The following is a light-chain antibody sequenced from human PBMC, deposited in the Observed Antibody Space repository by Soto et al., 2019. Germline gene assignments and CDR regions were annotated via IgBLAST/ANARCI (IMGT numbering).Light chain of an antibody. V-gene: IGLV2-14*01. J-gene: IGLJ2*01. Sequence: ALTQPASVSGSPGQSITISCTGTSSDVGGYNSVSWYQQHPGKAPKVMIYDVSNRPSGVSNRFSGSKSGNTASLTISGLQAEDEADYYCGSYTSSSTLVFGGGTKLTVL. CDR3: GSYTSSSTLV. CDR1: SSDVGGYNS. CDR2: DVS.